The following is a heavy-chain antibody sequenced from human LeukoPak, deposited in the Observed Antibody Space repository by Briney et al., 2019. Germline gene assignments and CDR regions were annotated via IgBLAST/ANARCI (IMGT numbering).Heavy chain of an antibody. CDR1: GFTFRNYA. CDR3: ASSDVWFGELLSTFDY. Sequence: GGSLRFSCAASGFTFRNYAMSWVRQAPGKGLEWVSTMSSSGDSTFYADSVKGRFTISRDNSQNSLYLQMNSLRDEDTAVYYCASSDVWFGELLSTFDYWGQGTLVTVSS. CDR2: MSSSGDST. J-gene: IGHJ4*02. D-gene: IGHD3-10*01. V-gene: IGHV3-23*01.